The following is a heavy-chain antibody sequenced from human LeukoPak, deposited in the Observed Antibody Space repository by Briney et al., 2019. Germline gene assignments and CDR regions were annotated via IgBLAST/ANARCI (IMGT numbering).Heavy chain of an antibody. CDR3: ARRSNYYDSSGCDY. V-gene: IGHV1-2*02. J-gene: IGHJ4*02. D-gene: IGHD3-22*01. CDR2: INPNSGGT. CDR1: GYTFTGYY. Sequence: ASVKVSCKASGYTFTGYYMHWVRQAPGQGLEWMGWINPNSGGTNYAQKFQGRVTMTRDTSISTAYMELSRLRSDDTAVYYCARRSNYYDSSGCDYWGQGTLVTVSS.